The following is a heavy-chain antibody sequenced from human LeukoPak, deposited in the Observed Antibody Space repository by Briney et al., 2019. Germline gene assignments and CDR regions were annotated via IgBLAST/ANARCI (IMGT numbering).Heavy chain of an antibody. CDR2: INWNGDST. J-gene: IGHJ4*02. Sequence: GGSLRLSCAASGFTFDDYGMSWVRQAAGKGLEWVSGINWNGDSTGYAESVKGRFTISRDNAKNSLYLQMNSLRAEDTAFYYCAREITGYSSSSYFDYWGQGTLVTVSS. CDR1: GFTFDDYG. CDR3: AREITGYSSSSYFDY. D-gene: IGHD6-6*01. V-gene: IGHV3-20*04.